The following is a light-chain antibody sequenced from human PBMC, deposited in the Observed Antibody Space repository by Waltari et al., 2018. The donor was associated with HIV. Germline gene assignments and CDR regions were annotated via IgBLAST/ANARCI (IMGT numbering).Light chain of an antibody. CDR1: HDISRS. CDR3: QQADSLPLT. V-gene: IGKV1-12*01. J-gene: IGKJ4*01. CDR2: AAS. Sequence: DIQLTQSPSSVSASVGDTVTVTCRASHDISRSLAWYQQNPGKAPELLIFAASTLQSGVSSRFRGSGSGTSFTLTINTLQTEDFATYYCQQADSLPLTFGGGTKVEI.